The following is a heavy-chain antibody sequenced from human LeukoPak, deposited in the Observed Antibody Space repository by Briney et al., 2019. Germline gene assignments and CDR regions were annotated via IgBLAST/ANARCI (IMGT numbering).Heavy chain of an antibody. J-gene: IGHJ3*02. CDR1: GLTFCGYW. CDR3: ASGNWNDRAFDI. Sequence: GGSLRLSCAASGLTFCGYWMSWVRQAPGKGLEWVANIKPDGSERYYVDSVKGRFTISRDNAKSSLYLQMNSLRAEDTAVYYCASGNWNDRAFDIWGQGTMVTVSS. D-gene: IGHD1-20*01. CDR2: IKPDGSER. V-gene: IGHV3-7*01.